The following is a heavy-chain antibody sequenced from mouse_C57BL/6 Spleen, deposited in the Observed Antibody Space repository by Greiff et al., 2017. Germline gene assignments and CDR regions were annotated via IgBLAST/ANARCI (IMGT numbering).Heavy chain of an antibody. Sequence: QVQLQQSGAELVMPGASVKLSCKASGYTFTSYWMHWVKQRPGQGLEWIGEIDPSDSYTNYNQKFKGKSTLTVDKSSSTAYMQLSSLTSEDSAVYYCARGGNYEGWFAYWGQGTLVTVSA. V-gene: IGHV1-69*01. CDR3: ARGGNYEGWFAY. J-gene: IGHJ3*01. CDR1: GYTFTSYW. CDR2: IDPSDSYT. D-gene: IGHD2-1*01.